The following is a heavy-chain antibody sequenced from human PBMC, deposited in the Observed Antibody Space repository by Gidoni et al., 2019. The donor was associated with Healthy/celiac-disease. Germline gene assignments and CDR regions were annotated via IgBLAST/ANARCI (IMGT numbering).Heavy chain of an antibody. V-gene: IGHV1-3*01. J-gene: IGHJ4*02. Sequence: QVQLVQSGAEVKKPGASVKVSCKASGYTFTSYAMHWVRQAPGQRLEWMGWINAGNGNTKYSQKFQGRVTITRDTSASTAYMELSSLRSEDTAVYYCARGGISSGWYYFDYWGQGTLVTVSS. CDR1: GYTFTSYA. CDR2: INAGNGNT. CDR3: ARGGISSGWYYFDY. D-gene: IGHD6-19*01.